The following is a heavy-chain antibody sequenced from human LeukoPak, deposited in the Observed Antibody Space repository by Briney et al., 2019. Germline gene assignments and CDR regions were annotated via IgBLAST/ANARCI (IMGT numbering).Heavy chain of an antibody. D-gene: IGHD2-8*01. J-gene: IGHJ6*02. CDR2: INPNSGGT. Sequence: ASVKVSCKASGYTFTGYYMHWVRQAPGQGLEWMGWINPNSGGTNYAQKFQGRVTMTRDTSISTAYMELSRLRSDDTAVYYWGRGNAEGGGGYYYGMDVWGQGTTVTVSS. CDR3: GRGNAEGGGGYYYGMDV. V-gene: IGHV1-2*02. CDR1: GYTFTGYY.